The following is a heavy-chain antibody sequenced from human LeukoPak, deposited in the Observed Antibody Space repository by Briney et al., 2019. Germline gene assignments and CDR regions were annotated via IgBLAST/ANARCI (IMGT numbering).Heavy chain of an antibody. J-gene: IGHJ4*02. Sequence: GGSLRLSCAASGFTFDDYGISWVRQGPGKGLEWVSGIRNGGITGFADSVKGRFTISRDNAKNSLYLQMNSLRAADTALYYCARVVRGYYDRSGYSPTYYFDYWGQGTLVTVSS. CDR2: IRNGGIT. CDR3: ARVVRGYYDRSGYSPTYYFDY. D-gene: IGHD3-22*01. CDR1: GFTFDDYG. V-gene: IGHV3-20*04.